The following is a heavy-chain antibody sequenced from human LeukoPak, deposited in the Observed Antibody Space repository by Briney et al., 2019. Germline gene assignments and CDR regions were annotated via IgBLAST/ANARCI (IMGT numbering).Heavy chain of an antibody. V-gene: IGHV4-4*02. Sequence: SETLSLTCAVSGGSISSSNWWSWVRQPPGKGLEWIGEIYHSGSTNYNPSLKSRVTISVDKSKNQFSLKLSSVTAADTAVYYCARVDGDFWSGYYYYWGQGTLVTVSS. CDR1: GGSISSSNW. CDR3: ARVDGDFWSGYYYY. CDR2: IYHSGST. J-gene: IGHJ4*02. D-gene: IGHD3-3*01.